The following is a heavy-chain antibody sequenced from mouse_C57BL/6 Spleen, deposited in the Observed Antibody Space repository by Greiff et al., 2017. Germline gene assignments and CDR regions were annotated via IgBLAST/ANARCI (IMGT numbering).Heavy chain of an antibody. CDR3: ARGSYYGSSPFAY. V-gene: IGHV1-85*01. CDR2: IYPRDGST. J-gene: IGHJ3*01. Sequence: QVQLKQSGPELVKPGASVKLSCKASGYTFTSYDINWVKQRPGQGLEWIGWIYPRDGSTKYNEKFKGKATLTADTSSSTAYMELHSLTSEDAAVYFCARGSYYGSSPFAYWGQGTLVTVSA. CDR1: GYTFTSYD. D-gene: IGHD1-1*01.